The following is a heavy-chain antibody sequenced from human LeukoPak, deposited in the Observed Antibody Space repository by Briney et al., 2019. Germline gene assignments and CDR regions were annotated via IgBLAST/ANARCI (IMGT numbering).Heavy chain of an antibody. D-gene: IGHD2-21*01. V-gene: IGHV3-23*01. J-gene: IGHJ4*02. Sequence: PGGSLRLSCAASGFTFSNYAMSWVRQAPGEGLEWVSGISGSGGSTYYADSVKGRFTISRDNSRNTLYLQLNSLRVEDTAVYYCAKFVSPLNPDYFDFWGQGTLVTVSS. CDR1: GFTFSNYA. CDR3: AKFVSPLNPDYFDF. CDR2: ISGSGGST.